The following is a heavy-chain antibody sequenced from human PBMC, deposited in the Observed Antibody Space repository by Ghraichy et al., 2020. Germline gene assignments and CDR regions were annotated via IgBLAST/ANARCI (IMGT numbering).Heavy chain of an antibody. D-gene: IGHD3-22*01. V-gene: IGHV4-59*01. CDR1: GGSISSYY. CDR2: IYYSGST. Sequence: SETLSLTCTVSGGSISSYYWSWIRQPPGKGLEWIGYIYYSGSTNYNPSLKSRVTISVDTSKNQFSLKLSSVTAADTAVYYCARLNYYDSSGYGTFDPWGQGTLVTVSS. J-gene: IGHJ5*02. CDR3: ARLNYYDSSGYGTFDP.